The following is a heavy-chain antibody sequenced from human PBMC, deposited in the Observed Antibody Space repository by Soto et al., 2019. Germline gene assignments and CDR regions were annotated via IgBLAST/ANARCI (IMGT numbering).Heavy chain of an antibody. Sequence: ASVKVSCKASGYTFTSYYMHWVRQARGQGLEWMGIINPSGGSTSYAQKFQGRVTMTRDTSTSTVYMELSSLRSEDTAVYYCARDRAEYYYGSGSADYYYYGMDVWGQGTTVTVSS. CDR3: ARDRAEYYYGSGSADYYYYGMDV. J-gene: IGHJ6*02. V-gene: IGHV1-46*01. CDR1: GYTFTSYY. D-gene: IGHD3-10*01. CDR2: INPSGGST.